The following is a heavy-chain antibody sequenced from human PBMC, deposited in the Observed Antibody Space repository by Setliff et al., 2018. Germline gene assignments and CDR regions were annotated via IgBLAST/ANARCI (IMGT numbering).Heavy chain of an antibody. CDR2: INHSGST. V-gene: IGHV4-34*01. J-gene: IGHJ4*02. CDR1: GGSFSGYY. Sequence: SETLSLTCAVYGGSFSGYYWSWIRQPPGKGLEWIGEINHSGSTNYNPSLKSRVTISVDTSKNQFSLKLSSVTAADTAVYYCAGGYGYSSGWHRVYFDYWGQGTLVTVSS. D-gene: IGHD6-19*01. CDR3: AGGYGYSSGWHRVYFDY.